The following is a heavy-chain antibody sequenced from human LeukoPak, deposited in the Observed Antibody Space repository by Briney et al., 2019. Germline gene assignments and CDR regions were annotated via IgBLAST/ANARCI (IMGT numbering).Heavy chain of an antibody. V-gene: IGHV7-4-1*02. CDR1: GYTFTSYA. D-gene: IGHD3-22*01. CDR3: ARRPKYYYDSSGTHDDY. Sequence: ASVKVSCKASGYTFTSYAMNWVRQAPGQGLEWVGWINTNTGNPTYAQGFTGRFVFSLDTSVSTAYLQISSLKAEDTAVYYCARRPKYYYDSSGTHDDYWGQGTLVTVSS. CDR2: INTNTGNP. J-gene: IGHJ4*02.